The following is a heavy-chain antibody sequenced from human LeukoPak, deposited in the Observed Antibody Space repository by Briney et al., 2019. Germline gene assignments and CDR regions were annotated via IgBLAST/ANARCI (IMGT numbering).Heavy chain of an antibody. V-gene: IGHV5-51*01. CDR3: AAGYGSGSYPFDP. D-gene: IGHD3-10*01. Sequence: GESLKISCKGSGSSFTSYWIGWVRQLPGKGLEWMGIIYPGDSDTRYSPSCQGQVTISADKSISTAYLQWSSLKASDTAMSYCAAGYGSGSYPFDPWGQGTLVTVSS. J-gene: IGHJ5*02. CDR1: GSSFTSYW. CDR2: IYPGDSDT.